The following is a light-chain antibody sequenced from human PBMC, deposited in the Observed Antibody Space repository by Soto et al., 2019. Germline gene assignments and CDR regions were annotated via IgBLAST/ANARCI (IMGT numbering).Light chain of an antibody. CDR3: QQHDTYPVT. CDR2: DTS. J-gene: IGKJ2*01. V-gene: IGKV3-11*01. CDR1: QRIGRS. Sequence: EIVLTQSPATLALSPGERATLSCRASQRIGRSLAWYQHKPGQAPRLLIFDTSNRATGIPARFSGSGSGTDFTLTISSLEPDDLGTYYCQQHDTYPVTFGQGTKLEIK.